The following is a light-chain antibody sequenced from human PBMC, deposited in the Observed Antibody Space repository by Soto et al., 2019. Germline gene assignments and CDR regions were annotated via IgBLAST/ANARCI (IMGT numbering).Light chain of an antibody. Sequence: DILLTQSPGTLSLSEGERATLSCRASQSVSSRYLAWYQQKTGQAPGLLIYGESNRATGIPERLSGNGSGTDLNLTISRLEPEDFAVYYCQKYGSSTITCGQGTRLEIK. CDR1: QSVSSRY. CDR3: QKYGSSTIT. V-gene: IGKV3-20*01. CDR2: GES. J-gene: IGKJ5*01.